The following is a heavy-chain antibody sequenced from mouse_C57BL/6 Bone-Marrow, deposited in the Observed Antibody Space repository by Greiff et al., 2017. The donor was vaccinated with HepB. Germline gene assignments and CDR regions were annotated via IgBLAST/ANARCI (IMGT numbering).Heavy chain of an antibody. V-gene: IGHV1-26*01. CDR2: INPNNGGT. J-gene: IGHJ2*01. CDR3: ARRGPLYYGRS. CDR1: GYTFTDYY. D-gene: IGHD1-1*01. Sequence: VQLQQSGPELVKPGASVKISCKASGYTFTDYYMNWVKQSHGKSLEWIGDINPNNGGTSYNQKFKGKATLTVDKSSSTAYMELRSLTSDDSAVYYCARRGPLYYGRSWGQGTTLTVSS.